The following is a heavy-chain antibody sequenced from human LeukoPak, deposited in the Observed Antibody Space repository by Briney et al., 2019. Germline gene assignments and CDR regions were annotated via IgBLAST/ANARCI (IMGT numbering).Heavy chain of an antibody. CDR1: GFTVRSDC. V-gene: IGHV3-23*01. CDR3: AKLGGNTGEHYYFDY. Sequence: GPSLSLSCAPSGFTVRSDCISSARHPPGNGLEWVLFISSSGGTPYHAASLRGPFTPSRENSKNMLYMQMNSLRAEDTDVYYCAKLGGNTGEHYYFDYWGQGTLVTVSS. CDR2: ISSSGGTP. D-gene: IGHD4-23*01. J-gene: IGHJ4*02.